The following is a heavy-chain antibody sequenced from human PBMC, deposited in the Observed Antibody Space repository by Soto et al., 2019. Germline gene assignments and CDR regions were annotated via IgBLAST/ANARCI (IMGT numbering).Heavy chain of an antibody. J-gene: IGHJ4*02. V-gene: IGHV4-30-2*01. D-gene: IGHD3-10*01. CDR1: GGSISSGGYS. CDR3: AREEAGSSDY. Sequence: SETLSLTCAVSGGSISSGGYSWSWIRQPPGKGLEWIGEINHSGSTNYNPSLKSRVTISVDTSKNQFSLKLSSVTAADTAVYYCAREEAGSSDYWGQGTLVTVSS. CDR2: INHSGST.